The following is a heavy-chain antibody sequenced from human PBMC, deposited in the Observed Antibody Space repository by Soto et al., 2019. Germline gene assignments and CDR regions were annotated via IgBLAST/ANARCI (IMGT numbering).Heavy chain of an antibody. J-gene: IGHJ4*02. Sequence: EVQLVESGGGLVQPGGSLRLSCAASGFTFSTYWMTWVRQPPGKGLEWVANMDQDGSETYYVDSVRGRFTVSRDNAKNSQYLQMNSLRVEYTAVYYCVCGGNFFIYWGQGTLVTVSP. CDR1: GFTFSTYW. V-gene: IGHV3-7*01. CDR2: MDQDGSET. CDR3: VCGGNFFIY. D-gene: IGHD3-16*01.